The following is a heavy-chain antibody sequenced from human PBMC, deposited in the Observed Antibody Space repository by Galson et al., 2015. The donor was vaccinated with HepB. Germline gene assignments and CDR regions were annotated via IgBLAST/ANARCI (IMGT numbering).Heavy chain of an antibody. D-gene: IGHD6-19*01. CDR1: GFTFANYA. Sequence: SLRLSCAASGFTFANYAMNWVRQAPGRGLEWVSVISESGDNTRYAESVKGRFTISRDNSKNTLFLQMNTLGADDTAVCYCAKADGGGWYVGFSWGQGTLVTASS. CDR3: AKADGGGWYVGFS. V-gene: IGHV3-23*01. J-gene: IGHJ4*02. CDR2: ISESGDNT.